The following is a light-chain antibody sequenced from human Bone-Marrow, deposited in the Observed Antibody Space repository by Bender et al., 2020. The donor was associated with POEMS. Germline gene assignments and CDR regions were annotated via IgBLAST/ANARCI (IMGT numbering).Light chain of an antibody. V-gene: IGLV1-44*01. CDR3: AGWYDGLSRGL. J-gene: IGLJ3*02. CDR2: SDN. Sequence: QSVLTQPPSASGTPGQRVTISCSGSNSNIGTNAVNWYQQFPGPAPKLLLYSDNQRPSGVPDRFYAFKSGTSASLAISGHQSEYEVVYCCAGWYDGLSRGLFGGGSKMNAL. CDR1: NSNIGTNA.